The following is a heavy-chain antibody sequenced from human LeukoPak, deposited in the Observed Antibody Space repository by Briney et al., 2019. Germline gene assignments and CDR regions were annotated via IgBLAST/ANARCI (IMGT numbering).Heavy chain of an antibody. D-gene: IGHD2-15*01. CDR2: INHSGST. CDR1: GGSISSYY. Sequence: ASETLSLTCTVSGGSISSYYWSWIRQPPGKGLEWIGEINHSGSTNYNPSLKSRVTISVDTSKNQFSLKLSSVTAADTAVYYCAALMRSGGSCFSYWGQGTLVTVSS. CDR3: AALMRSGGSCFSY. J-gene: IGHJ4*02. V-gene: IGHV4-34*01.